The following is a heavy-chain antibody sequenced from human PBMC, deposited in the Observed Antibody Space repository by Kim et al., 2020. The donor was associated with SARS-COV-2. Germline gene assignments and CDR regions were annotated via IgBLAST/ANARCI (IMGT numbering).Heavy chain of an antibody. CDR3: ASERYYYDSSGQFDY. CDR2: ISYDGSNK. CDR1: GFTFSSYA. J-gene: IGHJ4*02. D-gene: IGHD3-22*01. Sequence: GGSLRLSCAASGFTFSSYAMHWVCQAPGKGLEWVAVISYDGSNKYYADSVKGRFTISRDNSKNTLYLQMNSLRAEDTAVYYCASERYYYDSSGQFDYWGQGTLVTVSS. V-gene: IGHV3-30*04.